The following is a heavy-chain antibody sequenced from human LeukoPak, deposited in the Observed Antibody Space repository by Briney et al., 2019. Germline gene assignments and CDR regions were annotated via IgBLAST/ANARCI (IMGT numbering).Heavy chain of an antibody. J-gene: IGHJ5*02. V-gene: IGHV1-69*05. Sequence: GASVKVSCKASGGTFSSYAISWVRQAPGQGLEWMGGIIPIFGTANYAQKFQGRVTITTDESTSTAYMELSSLRSEDTAVYYCARDTGILWFGESSVNWFDPWGQGTLVTVSS. CDR2: IIPIFGTA. CDR1: GGTFSSYA. CDR3: ARDTGILWFGESSVNWFDP. D-gene: IGHD3-10*01.